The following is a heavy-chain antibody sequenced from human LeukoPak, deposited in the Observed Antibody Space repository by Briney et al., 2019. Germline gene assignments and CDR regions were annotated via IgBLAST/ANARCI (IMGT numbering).Heavy chain of an antibody. V-gene: IGHV1-69*06. CDR3: ARGYCSGGSCYAIDY. CDR1: GGTFSSYA. D-gene: IGHD2-15*01. J-gene: IGHJ4*02. Sequence: GAPVKVSCKASGGTFSSYAISWVRQAPGQGLEWMGGIIPIFGTANYAQKFQGRVTITADKSTSTAYMELSSLRSDDTAVYYCARGYCSGGSCYAIDYWGQGTLVTVSS. CDR2: IIPIFGTA.